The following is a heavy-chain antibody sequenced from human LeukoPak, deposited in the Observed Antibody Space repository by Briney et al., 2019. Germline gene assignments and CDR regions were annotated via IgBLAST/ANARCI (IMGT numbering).Heavy chain of an antibody. D-gene: IGHD3-10*01. V-gene: IGHV1-46*01. CDR2: INPSGGST. CDR3: ARGPRITLIRGGQWYYYMDV. Sequence: ASVTVSFKASGYTFTIYYIHWVRQAPGQGLEGMGFINPSGGSTNYAQKFQGRVTITRDTSTSTDYMELSSLRSEDTAVYYCARGPRITLIRGGQWYYYMDVWGKGTTVTISS. J-gene: IGHJ6*03. CDR1: GYTFTIYY.